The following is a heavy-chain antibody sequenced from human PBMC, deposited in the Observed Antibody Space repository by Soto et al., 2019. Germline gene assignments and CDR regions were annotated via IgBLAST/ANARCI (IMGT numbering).Heavy chain of an antibody. CDR3: AKVGPGQRDAFDI. V-gene: IGHV3-30*18. CDR2: ISYDGSNK. D-gene: IGHD6-25*01. CDR1: GFTFSSYG. Sequence: QVQLVESGGGVVQPGRSLRLSCAASGFTFSSYGMHWVRQAPGKGLEWVAVISYDGSNKYYADSVKGRFTISRDNSKNTLYLQMYSLRAEDTAVYYCAKVGPGQRDAFDIWGQGTMVTVSS. J-gene: IGHJ3*02.